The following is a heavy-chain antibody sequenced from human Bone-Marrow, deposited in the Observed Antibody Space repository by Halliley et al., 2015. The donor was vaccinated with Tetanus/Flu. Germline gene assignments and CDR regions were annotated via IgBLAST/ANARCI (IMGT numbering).Heavy chain of an antibody. CDR3: ARKVGGFWPFDF. D-gene: IGHD6-19*01. Sequence: EGIGYIRYTGPTHYNPSLQSRATMSIDTSRSQFSLKLDSVAAADTAVYYCARKVGGFWPFDFWGQGILVTVSS. J-gene: IGHJ4*02. CDR2: IRYTGPT. V-gene: IGHV4-28*01.